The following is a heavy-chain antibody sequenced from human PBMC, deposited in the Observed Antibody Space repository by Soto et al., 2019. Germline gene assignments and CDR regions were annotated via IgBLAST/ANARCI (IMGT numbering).Heavy chain of an antibody. D-gene: IGHD3-3*01. CDR2: ISGSGGST. Sequence: GGSLRLSCAASGFTFSSYAMSWVRQAPGKGLEWVSAISGSGGSTYYADSVKGRFTISRDNSKNTLYLQMNSLRAEDTAVYYCAKDRATYYDFWSGAYYFDYWGQGTLVTVSS. CDR1: GFTFSSYA. CDR3: AKDRATYYDFWSGAYYFDY. V-gene: IGHV3-23*01. J-gene: IGHJ4*02.